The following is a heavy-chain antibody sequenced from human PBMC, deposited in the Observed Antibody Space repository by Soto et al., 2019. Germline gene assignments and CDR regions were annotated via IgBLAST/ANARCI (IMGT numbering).Heavy chain of an antibody. CDR2: IWWDNDK. V-gene: IGHV2-5*02. Sequence: SGPTLVNPTQTLTLTCTFSVFSLSTNGVGVGWIRQPPGKALEWLALIWWDNDKRYSPFQESRLTIAKDTSKNQVVLTMTNMDPVDTATYYCARSKRLAFDYWGQGILVTVSS. CDR1: VFSLSTNGVG. CDR3: ARSKRLAFDY. J-gene: IGHJ4*02.